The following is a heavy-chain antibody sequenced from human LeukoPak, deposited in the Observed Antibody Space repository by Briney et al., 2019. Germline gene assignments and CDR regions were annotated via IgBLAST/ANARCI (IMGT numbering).Heavy chain of an antibody. V-gene: IGHV3-11*04. Sequence: PGGSLRLSCAASGFTFSDYYMSWIRQAPGKGLEWVSYISSSGSTIYYADSVKGRFTISRDNSKNTLYLQMNSLRAEDTAVYYCAREAVDTAMVPFDYWGQGTLVTVSS. J-gene: IGHJ4*02. CDR2: ISSSGSTI. CDR1: GFTFSDYY. D-gene: IGHD5-18*01. CDR3: AREAVDTAMVPFDY.